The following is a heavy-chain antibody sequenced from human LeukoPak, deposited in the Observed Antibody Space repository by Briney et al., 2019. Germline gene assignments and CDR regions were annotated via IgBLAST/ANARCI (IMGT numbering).Heavy chain of an antibody. CDR3: ARRRRPRRYGSGDEDY. V-gene: IGHV4-34*01. CDR2: INHSGST. D-gene: IGHD3-10*01. CDR1: GGSFRGYY. Sequence: SETLSLTCAVYGGSFRGYYWSWIRQPPGKGLEWIGEINHSGSTNYNPSLKSRVTIPVDTSKNQFSLKLSSVTAADTAVYYCARRRRPRRYGSGDEDYWGQRTLVTVSS. J-gene: IGHJ4*02.